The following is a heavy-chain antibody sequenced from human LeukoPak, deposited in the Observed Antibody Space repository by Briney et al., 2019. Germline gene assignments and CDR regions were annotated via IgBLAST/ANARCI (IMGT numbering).Heavy chain of an antibody. V-gene: IGHV1-69*04. J-gene: IGHJ5*02. Sequence: GASVKVSCKASGGTFSSYAISWVRQAPGQGLEWMGRIIPILGIANYAQKFQGRVTITADKSTSTAYMELSSLRSEDTAVYYCARDPVHDPRRQRPYNWFDPWGQGTLVTVSS. D-gene: IGHD1-1*01. CDR1: GGTFSSYA. CDR2: IIPILGIA. CDR3: ARDPVHDPRRQRPYNWFDP.